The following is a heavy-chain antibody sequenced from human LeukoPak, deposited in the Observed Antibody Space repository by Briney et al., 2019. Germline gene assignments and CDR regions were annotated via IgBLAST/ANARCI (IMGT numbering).Heavy chain of an antibody. D-gene: IGHD3-22*01. J-gene: IGHJ4*02. Sequence: GRSLRLSCAASGFTFSSYAMHWVRQAPGKGLERVAVISYDGSNKYYADSVKGRFTISRDNSKNTLYLQMNSLRAEDTAVYYCARDSRSGYSLGLFSYFDYWGQGTLVTVSS. CDR2: ISYDGSNK. V-gene: IGHV3-30-3*01. CDR3: ARDSRSGYSLGLFSYFDY. CDR1: GFTFSSYA.